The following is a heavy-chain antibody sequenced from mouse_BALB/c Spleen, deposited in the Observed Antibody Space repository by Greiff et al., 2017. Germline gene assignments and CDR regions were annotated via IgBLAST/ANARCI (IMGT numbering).Heavy chain of an antibody. Sequence: EVKLVESGAELVRPGALVKLSCKASGFNIKDYYMHWVKQRPEQGLEWIGWIDPENGNTIYDPKFQGKASITADTSSNTAYLQLSSLTSEDTAVYYCARERGDYYGKFAYWGQGTLVTVSA. D-gene: IGHD1-1*01. CDR2: IDPENGNT. V-gene: IGHV14-1*02. CDR1: GFNIKDYY. J-gene: IGHJ3*01. CDR3: ARERGDYYGKFAY.